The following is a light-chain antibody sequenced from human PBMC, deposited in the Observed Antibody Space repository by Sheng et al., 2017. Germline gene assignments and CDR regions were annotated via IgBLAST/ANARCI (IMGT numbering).Light chain of an antibody. CDR1: NLGNKR. CDR3: QVWDNPSDQVI. Sequence: SYELTQAPSVSVAPGQTAKITCGGSNLGNKRVHWYQQRPGQAPVLVVHDDSVRPSGIPERVSGSKSGNTTTLTITRVEAGDEADYYCQVWDNPSDQVIFGGGTKLTVL. CDR2: DDS. J-gene: IGLJ2*01. V-gene: IGLV3-21*02.